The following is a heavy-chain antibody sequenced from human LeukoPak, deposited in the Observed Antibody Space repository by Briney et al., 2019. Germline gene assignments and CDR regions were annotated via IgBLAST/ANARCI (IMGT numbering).Heavy chain of an antibody. V-gene: IGHV3-53*04. CDR3: ARTPDYYDSRGPFDY. CDR1: GFTVSTNY. D-gene: IGHD3-22*01. Sequence: PGGSLRLSCAASGFTVSTNYMSWVRQAPGKGLEWVSVIYRSGSTYYADSVKGRFTISRHNSKNTLYLQMNSLRAEDTAVYYCARTPDYYDSRGPFDYWGQGTLVTVSS. J-gene: IGHJ4*02. CDR2: IYRSGST.